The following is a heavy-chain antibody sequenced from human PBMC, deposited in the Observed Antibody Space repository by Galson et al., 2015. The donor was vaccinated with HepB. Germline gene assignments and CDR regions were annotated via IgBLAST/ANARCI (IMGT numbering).Heavy chain of an antibody. CDR3: AKPVYGGNSDWYFDL. D-gene: IGHD4-23*01. CDR1: GFTFSSYA. CDR2: ISGSGDST. J-gene: IGHJ2*01. Sequence: SLRLSCAASGFTFSSYAMSWVRQAPGKGLEWVSGISGSGDSTNYADSVKGRFTISRDNSKNTLYLQMNSLRGEDTAVYYCAKPVYGGNSDWYFDLWGRGTLVTVSS. V-gene: IGHV3-23*01.